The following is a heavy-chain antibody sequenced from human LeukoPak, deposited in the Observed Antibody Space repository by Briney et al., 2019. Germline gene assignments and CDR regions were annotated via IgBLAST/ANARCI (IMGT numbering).Heavy chain of an antibody. V-gene: IGHV4-39*07. D-gene: IGHD3-10*01. Sequence: PSETLSLTCTVSGGSFSSSDYYWGWIRQPPGKGLEWIGSIYYSGTTYYNPSLKSRVTISVDASKKQFSLKLSSVTAADTAVYYCASPSMGGSGSYFDYWGQGTLVTVSS. CDR1: GGSFSSSDYY. CDR2: IYYSGTT. J-gene: IGHJ4*02. CDR3: ASPSMGGSGSYFDY.